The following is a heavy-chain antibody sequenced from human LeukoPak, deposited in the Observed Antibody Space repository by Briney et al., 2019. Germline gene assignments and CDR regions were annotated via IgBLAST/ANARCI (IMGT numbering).Heavy chain of an antibody. V-gene: IGHV3-30-3*01. CDR1: GFTFSSYA. CDR2: ISYDGSNK. CDR3: AKDFVRYNIQFDY. J-gene: IGHJ4*02. Sequence: GGSLRLSCAASGFTFSSYAMHWVRQAPGKGLEWVAVISYDGSNKYYADSVKGRFTISRDNSKNMLYLQMNSLRAEDTALYYCAKDFVRYNIQFDYWGQGALVTVSS. D-gene: IGHD1-1*01.